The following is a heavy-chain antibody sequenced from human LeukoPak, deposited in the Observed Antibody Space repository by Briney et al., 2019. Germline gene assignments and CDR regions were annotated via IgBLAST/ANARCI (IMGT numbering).Heavy chain of an antibody. Sequence: GGSLRPSCAASGFTFDDYAMHWVRQAPGKGLEWVSGISWNSGSIGYADSVKGRFTISRDNAKNSLYLQMNSLRAEDTALYYCAKAPITMPYYGMDVWGQGTTVTVSS. CDR2: ISWNSGSI. V-gene: IGHV3-9*01. CDR3: AKAPITMPYYGMDV. J-gene: IGHJ6*02. CDR1: GFTFDDYA. D-gene: IGHD3-10*01.